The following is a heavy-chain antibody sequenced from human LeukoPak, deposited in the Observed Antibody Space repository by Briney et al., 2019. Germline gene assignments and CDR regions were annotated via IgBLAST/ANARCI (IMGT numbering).Heavy chain of an antibody. CDR1: GFTFSDYY. CDR3: ARDRDYGGSRGMDV. Sequence: KPGGSLRLSCAASGFTFSDYYMSWIRQVPGKGLEWVSYISSSGSTIYYADSVKGRFTISRDNAKNSLYLQMNSLRAEDTAVYYCARDRDYGGSRGMDVWGQGTTVTVSS. D-gene: IGHD4-17*01. CDR2: ISSSGSTI. V-gene: IGHV3-11*01. J-gene: IGHJ6*02.